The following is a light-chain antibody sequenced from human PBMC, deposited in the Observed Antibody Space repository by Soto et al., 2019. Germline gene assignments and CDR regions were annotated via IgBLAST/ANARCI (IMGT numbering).Light chain of an antibody. CDR3: QQHHDYPWT. J-gene: IGKJ1*01. Sequence: DIPMTQSPSTLSASVGDRVTITCRASQNINSRLAWYQHKPGKAPKLLIYRASNLESGVPSRFGGSGFGTEFTLTITSLQPDDFASYYCQQHHDYPWTFGQGTDVQV. CDR1: QNINSR. CDR2: RAS. V-gene: IGKV1-5*03.